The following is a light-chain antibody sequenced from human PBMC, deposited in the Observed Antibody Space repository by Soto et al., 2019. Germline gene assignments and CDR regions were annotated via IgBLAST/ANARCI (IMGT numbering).Light chain of an antibody. V-gene: IGKV1-5*03. CDR3: QHYNSYSEA. Sequence: DIQMTQSPSALSASVGDRVTITCRDSQTISSWLAWYQQKPGKAPKLMIYKASTLKSGVPSRFSGSGSGTEFTLTISSLQPDDFETYDCQHYNSYSEAFGQGTKVDIK. CDR2: KAS. CDR1: QTISSW. J-gene: IGKJ1*01.